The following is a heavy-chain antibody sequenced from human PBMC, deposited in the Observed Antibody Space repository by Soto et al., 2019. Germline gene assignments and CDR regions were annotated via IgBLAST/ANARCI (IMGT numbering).Heavy chain of an antibody. D-gene: IGHD1-20*01. CDR2: IYFGDSET. CDR3: ARHNNGFDY. J-gene: IGHJ4*02. CDR1: GHSFTSNW. V-gene: IGHV5-51*01. Sequence: PGESLKISCEGSGHSFTSNWIAWVRQMPGKGLEWMGVIYFGDSETRYSPSFQGQVTISADKSISTAYLEWSSLKASDTAMYYCARHNNGFDYWGQGTPVTVSS.